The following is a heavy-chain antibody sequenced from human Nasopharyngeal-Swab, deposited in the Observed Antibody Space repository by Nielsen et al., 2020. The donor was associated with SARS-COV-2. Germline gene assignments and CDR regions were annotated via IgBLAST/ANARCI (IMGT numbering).Heavy chain of an antibody. CDR2: ISSSSSTI. J-gene: IGHJ6*01. CDR1: GFTFSSYS. D-gene: IGHD6-13*01. Sequence: GESLKISCAASGFTFSSYSMNWVRQAPGKGLEWVSYISSSSSTIYYADSVKVRFTISRDNAKNSLYLQMYSLRAEDTAVYYCARAAAGTSYYYGMDVWGQGTTVTVSS. V-gene: IGHV3-48*04. CDR3: ARAAAGTSYYYGMDV.